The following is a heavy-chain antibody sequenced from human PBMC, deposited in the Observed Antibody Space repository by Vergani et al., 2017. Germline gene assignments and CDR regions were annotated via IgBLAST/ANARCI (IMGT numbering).Heavy chain of an antibody. D-gene: IGHD3-3*01. J-gene: IGHJ5*02. V-gene: IGHV3-7*03. Sequence: EVQLVESGGGLVQPGGSLRLSCAASGFTFSSYWMSWVRQAPGKGLELVANIKQDGSEKYYVDSVKGRFTISRDNAKNSLYLQMNSLRAEDTAVYYCARAPRGITIFGAINWFDPWGQGTLVTVSS. CDR3: ARAPRGITIFGAINWFDP. CDR2: IKQDGSEK. CDR1: GFTFSSYW.